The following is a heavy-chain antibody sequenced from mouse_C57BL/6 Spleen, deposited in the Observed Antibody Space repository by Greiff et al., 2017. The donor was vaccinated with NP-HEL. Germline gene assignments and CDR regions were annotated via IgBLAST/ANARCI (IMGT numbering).Heavy chain of an antibody. J-gene: IGHJ2*01. CDR1: GFTFSSYA. CDR3: TRGPHYYGSSPYYFDY. Sequence: EVQLVESGEGLVKPGGSLKLSCAASGFTFSSYAMSWVRQTPEKRLEWVAYISSGGDYIYYADTVKGRFTISRDNARNTLYLQMSSLKSEDTAMYYCTRGPHYYGSSPYYFDYWGQGTTLTVSS. D-gene: IGHD1-1*01. V-gene: IGHV5-9-1*02. CDR2: ISSGGDYI.